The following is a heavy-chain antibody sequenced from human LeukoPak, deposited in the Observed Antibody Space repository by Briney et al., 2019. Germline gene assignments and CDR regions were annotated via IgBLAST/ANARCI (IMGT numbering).Heavy chain of an antibody. J-gene: IGHJ1*01. CDR1: GYTFTNYY. CDR2: TNPSGGST. CDR3: ARDKAVTTELTQYFQH. V-gene: IGHV1-46*01. Sequence: ASVKVSCKASGYTFTNYYMHWVRQAPGQGLEWMGITNPSGGSTSYAQKFQFRVTMTTDTSTSTAYMELRSLTSDDTAVYYCARDKAVTTELTQYFQHWGQGTLVTVSS. D-gene: IGHD4-11*01.